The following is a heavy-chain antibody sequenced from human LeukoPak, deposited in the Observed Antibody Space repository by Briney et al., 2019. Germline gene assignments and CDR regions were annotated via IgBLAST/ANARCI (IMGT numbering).Heavy chain of an antibody. D-gene: IGHD2-15*01. J-gene: IGHJ4*02. CDR1: GYTFTGYY. CDR2: IIPNSGDT. CDR3: ARTLYCSGGSCYGFDS. Sequence: GASVKVSCKASGYTFTGYYIHWVRQAPGQGLEWMGWIIPNSGDTTYAQKFQDRVTMTRDTSISTAYMELSSLRSDDTAVYFYARTLYCSGGSCYGFDSWGQGTLVTVSS. V-gene: IGHV1-2*02.